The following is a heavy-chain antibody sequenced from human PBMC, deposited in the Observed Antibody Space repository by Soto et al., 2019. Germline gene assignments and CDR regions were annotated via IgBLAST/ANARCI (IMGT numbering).Heavy chain of an antibody. J-gene: IGHJ3*02. Sequence: QVQLVESGGGLVKPGGSLRLSCAASGFTFSDYYMSWIRQAPGKGLEWVSYISSSSSYTNYADSVKGRFTISRDNAKNSLSLQMNSLRAEDTAVYYCARMDYGDYRSDAFDIWGQGTMVTVSS. V-gene: IGHV3-11*06. CDR1: GFTFSDYY. CDR2: ISSSSSYT. CDR3: ARMDYGDYRSDAFDI. D-gene: IGHD4-17*01.